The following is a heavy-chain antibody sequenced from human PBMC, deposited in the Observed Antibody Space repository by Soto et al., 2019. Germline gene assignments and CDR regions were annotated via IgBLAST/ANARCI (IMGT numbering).Heavy chain of an antibody. V-gene: IGHV3-23*01. CDR3: AGPGYSSQDY. Sequence: EVQLLESGGGLVQPGGSLRLSCAASGFTFRTYALSWVRQAPGKGLEWVSAISGSGGGTDYADSVKGRFTISRDNSKNTLFLQMDNLRAEDTAIYYCAGPGYSSQDYWGQGTLVSVSS. D-gene: IGHD5-18*01. CDR2: ISGSGGGT. J-gene: IGHJ4*02. CDR1: GFTFRTYA.